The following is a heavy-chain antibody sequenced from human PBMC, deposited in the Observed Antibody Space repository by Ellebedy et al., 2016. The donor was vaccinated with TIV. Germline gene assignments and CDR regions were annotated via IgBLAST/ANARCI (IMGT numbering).Heavy chain of an antibody. V-gene: IGHV1-46*01. CDR2: INRSGDST. CDR3: ARGPYCSGGSCYEGHWFDP. Sequence: ASVKVSCKASGYTFSSYYMHWERQAPGQGLEWMGIINRSGDSTRYAQKFQGRVTMTRDTSTSTVYMELSSLRSEDTAVYYCARGPYCSGGSCYEGHWFDPWGQGTLVTVSS. J-gene: IGHJ5*02. D-gene: IGHD2-15*01. CDR1: GYTFSSYY.